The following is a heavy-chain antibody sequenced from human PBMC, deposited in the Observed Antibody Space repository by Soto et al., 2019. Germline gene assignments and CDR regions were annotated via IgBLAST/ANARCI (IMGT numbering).Heavy chain of an antibody. CDR3: ARKTVTTGGGRYYYYGMDV. CDR1: GGSITTSNW. CDR2: IYHSGST. Sequence: QVQLQESGPGLVRPSGTLSLTCTVSGGSITTSNWWSWVRQPPGKGLEWIGEIYHSGSTNYNPSFKRRVTISVDKSKNQFSLKLTSVTAADTAVYYCARKTVTTGGGRYYYYGMDVWGQGTTVTVSS. D-gene: IGHD4-17*01. J-gene: IGHJ6*02. V-gene: IGHV4-4*02.